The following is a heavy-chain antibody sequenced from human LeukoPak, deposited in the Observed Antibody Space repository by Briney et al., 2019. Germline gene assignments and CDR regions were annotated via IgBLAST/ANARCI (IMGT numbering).Heavy chain of an antibody. CDR3: AKDVSGQAY. V-gene: IGHV3-30*02. J-gene: IGHJ4*02. CDR2: IRNDGYRK. Sequence: GGSLRLSCTASGFTLSNYGMHWVRQAPGEGLEWLALIRNDGYRKHYADSVKGRFTISRDIFKNTLYLQMNNMRPEDTAVYYCAKDVSGQAYWGQGTLLTVSS. CDR1: GFTLSNYG. D-gene: IGHD3-3*01.